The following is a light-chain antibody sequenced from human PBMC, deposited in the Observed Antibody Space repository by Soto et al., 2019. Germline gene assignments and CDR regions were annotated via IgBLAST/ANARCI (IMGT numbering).Light chain of an antibody. Sequence: QSVLTQPPSVSEAPRQRVTISCSGSSSNIGNNAVNWYQQLPGQAPKIVIYYDDLLTSGVSDRFSGSKSGISASLAISDLQSDDEADYYGAAWDDSLNAYVFGPGTKLTVL. CDR1: SSNIGNNA. CDR3: AAWDDSLNAYV. J-gene: IGLJ1*01. V-gene: IGLV1-36*01. CDR2: YDD.